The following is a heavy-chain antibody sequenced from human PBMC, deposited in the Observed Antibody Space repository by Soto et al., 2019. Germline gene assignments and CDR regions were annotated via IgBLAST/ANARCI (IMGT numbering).Heavy chain of an antibody. V-gene: IGHV1-69*11. Sequence: SVMVSGKASGGTFSSNAITWVRQAPGQGLEWMGRIIPILGTANYAQNFQGRVSITADESTSTVYMELRSLRSEDTAVYYCARVIRSTIFGVGDYWFDP. CDR2: IIPILGTA. CDR1: GGTFSSNA. CDR3: ARVIRSTIFGVGDYWFDP. J-gene: IGHJ5*02. D-gene: IGHD3-3*01.